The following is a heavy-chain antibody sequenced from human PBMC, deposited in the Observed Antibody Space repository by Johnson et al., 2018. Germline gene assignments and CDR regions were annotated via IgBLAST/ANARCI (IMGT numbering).Heavy chain of an antibody. CDR1: GFTFSSYG. V-gene: IGHV3-30*03. J-gene: IGHJ6*02. CDR2: ISYDGSNK. D-gene: IGHD4-17*01. CDR3: SRDVSKYGDYNYGMDV. Sequence: QVQLVQSGGGVVQPGRSLRLSCAASGFTFSSYGMHWVRQAPGKGLGWVAVISYDGSNKYYADSVKGRFTISRDNSKNTLYLQMNSLRAEDTAVSYWSRDVSKYGDYNYGMDVWGQGTTVTVSS.